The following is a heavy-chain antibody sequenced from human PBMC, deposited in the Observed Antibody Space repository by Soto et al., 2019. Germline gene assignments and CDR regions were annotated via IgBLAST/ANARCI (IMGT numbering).Heavy chain of an antibody. V-gene: IGHV1-8*01. J-gene: IGHJ4*02. CDR2: MNPNSGNT. CDR3: ARERYSGYDLGY. Sequence: HATRQGLEWMGWMNPNSGNTGYAQKFQGRVTMTRNTSISTAYMELSSLRSEDTAVYYCARERYSGYDLGYWGQGTLVTVYS. D-gene: IGHD5-12*01.